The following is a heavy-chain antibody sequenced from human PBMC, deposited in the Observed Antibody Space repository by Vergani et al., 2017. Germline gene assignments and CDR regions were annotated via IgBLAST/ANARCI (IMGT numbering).Heavy chain of an antibody. V-gene: IGHV3-23*01. J-gene: IGHJ4*02. D-gene: IGHD4-11*01. Sequence: EVQLLQSGGGVIQPGGSVRLSCAASGFTFSACPMTWVRQAPGKGLGWVSAISARYPSTYYAGSVKGPFTISRDNSKNTLYLQMNRLRAEDTAVYYWAKDTVPREGYFDYWGQGTLVTVSS. CDR1: GFTFSACP. CDR3: AKDTVPREGYFDY. CDR2: ISARYPST.